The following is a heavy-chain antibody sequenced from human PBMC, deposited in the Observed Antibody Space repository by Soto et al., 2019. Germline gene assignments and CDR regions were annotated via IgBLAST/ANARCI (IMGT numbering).Heavy chain of an antibody. CDR2: IYYSGST. J-gene: IGHJ4*02. Sequence: SETLSLTCTVSGGSISSGGYYWSWIRHHPGKGLEWIGYIYYSGSTYYNPSLKSRVTISVDTSKNQFSLKLSSVTAADTAVYYCARDRQATIDYWGQGTLVTVSS. CDR1: GGSISSGGYY. D-gene: IGHD5-12*01. CDR3: ARDRQATIDY. V-gene: IGHV4-31*03.